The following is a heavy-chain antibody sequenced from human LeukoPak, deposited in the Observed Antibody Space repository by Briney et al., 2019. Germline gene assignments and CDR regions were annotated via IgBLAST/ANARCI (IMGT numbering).Heavy chain of an antibody. CDR1: GGSISSYY. CDR3: ARERETGDAFDI. CDR2: IYYSGST. Sequence: SETLSLTCTVSGGSISSYYWSWIRQPPGKGLEWIGYIYYSGSTKYNPSLKSRVTISVDTSKNQFSLKLSSVTAADTAVYYCARERETGDAFDIWGQGTMVTVSS. J-gene: IGHJ3*02. V-gene: IGHV4-59*01. D-gene: IGHD7-27*01.